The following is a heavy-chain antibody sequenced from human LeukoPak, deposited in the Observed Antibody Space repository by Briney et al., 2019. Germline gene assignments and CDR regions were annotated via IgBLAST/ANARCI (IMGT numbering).Heavy chain of an antibody. CDR3: ARTLGAVAGTFDY. V-gene: IGHV4-34*01. J-gene: IGHJ4*02. Sequence: SETLSLTCAVYGGSFSGYYWSWIRQPPGKGLQWIGEINHSRSTNYNPSLKSRVTISVDKSKNQFSLKLSSVTAADTAVYYCARTLGAVAGTFDYWGQGTLVTVSS. CDR1: GGSFSGYY. CDR2: INHSRST. D-gene: IGHD6-19*01.